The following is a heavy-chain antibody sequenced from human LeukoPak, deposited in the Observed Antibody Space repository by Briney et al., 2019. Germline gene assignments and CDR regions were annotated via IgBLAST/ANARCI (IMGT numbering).Heavy chain of an antibody. CDR1: GFTLSSYA. Sequence: GGSLRLSCAASGFTLSSYAMSWVRQPPGKGLEWVSAVSGSGGSTYHADSVKGRFTISRDNSKNTLYLQMNSLRAEDTAVYYCAKDRPAFDIWGQGTMVTVSS. J-gene: IGHJ3*02. CDR2: VSGSGGST. CDR3: AKDRPAFDI. V-gene: IGHV3-23*01.